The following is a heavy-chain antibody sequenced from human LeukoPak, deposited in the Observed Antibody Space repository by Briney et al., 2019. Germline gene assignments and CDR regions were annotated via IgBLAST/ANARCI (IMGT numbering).Heavy chain of an antibody. J-gene: IGHJ4*02. CDR1: GGSISSYY. Sequence: PAETLSLTCTVSGGSISSYYWSWIRQPPGKGLEWIGYIYYSGSTNYNPSLKSRVTISVDTSKKQFSLNLSSVTAADTAVYYCARETSTGTIIYYFDYWGQGTLVTVSS. CDR2: IYYSGST. V-gene: IGHV4-59*12. D-gene: IGHD1-1*01. CDR3: ARETSTGTIIYYFDY.